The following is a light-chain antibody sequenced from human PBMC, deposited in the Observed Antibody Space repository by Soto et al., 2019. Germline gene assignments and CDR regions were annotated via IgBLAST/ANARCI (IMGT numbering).Light chain of an antibody. CDR1: SSNIGRYS. Sequence: QSALTQPPSLSGTPGQRVTISCSGSSSNIGRYSVNWYQHFPGTAPKILIYSDDERPSGVPDRFSGSKSGTSASLAISGLQSEDEAEYSCAAWDDNLTGPLFGGVTKVTVL. CDR3: AAWDDNLTGPL. CDR2: SDD. J-gene: IGLJ3*02. V-gene: IGLV1-44*01.